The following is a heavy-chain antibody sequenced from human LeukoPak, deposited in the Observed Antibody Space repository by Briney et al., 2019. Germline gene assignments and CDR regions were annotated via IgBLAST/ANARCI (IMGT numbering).Heavy chain of an antibody. V-gene: IGHV1-69*13. CDR3: ARDGASSGYYHRWFDP. J-gene: IGHJ5*02. CDR2: IIPIFGTA. CDR1: GGTFSSYA. Sequence: GASVKVSCKASGGTFSSYAISWVRQAPGQGLEWMGGIIPIFGTANYAQKFQGRVTITADESTSTAYMELSSLRSEDTAVYYCARDGASSGYYHRWFDPWGQGTLVTVSS. D-gene: IGHD3-22*01.